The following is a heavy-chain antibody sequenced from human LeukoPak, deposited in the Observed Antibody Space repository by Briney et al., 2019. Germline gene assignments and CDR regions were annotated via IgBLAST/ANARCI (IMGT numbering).Heavy chain of an antibody. D-gene: IGHD5-18*01. Sequence: GGSLRLSCAASGFTFSSYGMSWVRPAPGKGLEWVANIKQDVSEKYYVDSVKGRFTISRDNAKNSLYLQMNSLRAEDTAVYYCARDGPNQWIQLWTGVYYYYGMDVWGQGTTVTVSS. V-gene: IGHV3-7*01. CDR1: GFTFSSYG. CDR2: IKQDVSEK. J-gene: IGHJ6*02. CDR3: ARDGPNQWIQLWTGVYYYYGMDV.